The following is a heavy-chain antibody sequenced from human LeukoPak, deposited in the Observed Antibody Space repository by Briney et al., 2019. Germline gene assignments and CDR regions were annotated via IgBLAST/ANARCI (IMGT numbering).Heavy chain of an antibody. V-gene: IGHV1-2*02. CDR2: INPNSGGT. Sequence: VSVKVSCKASGYTFTGYYMHWVRQAPGQGLEWMGWINPNSGGTNYAQKFQGRVTMTRDTSISTAYMELSRLRSGDTAVYYCARDAPKLLWFGELLPRNAFDIWGQGTMVTVSS. D-gene: IGHD3-10*01. CDR1: GYTFTGYY. J-gene: IGHJ3*02. CDR3: ARDAPKLLWFGELLPRNAFDI.